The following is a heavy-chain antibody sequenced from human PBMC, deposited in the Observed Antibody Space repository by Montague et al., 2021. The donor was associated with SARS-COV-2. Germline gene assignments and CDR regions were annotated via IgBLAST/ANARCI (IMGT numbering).Heavy chain of an antibody. V-gene: IGHV4-4*02. Sequence: SETLSLTCAVSGGSISSSNWWSWVRPPPGKGLEWIGEIYHSGSTNYNPSLKSRVTISVDKSKNQFSLKLSSVTAADTAVYYCASRYYGSGSYLPFDDWGQETLVTVSS. CDR3: ASRYYGSGSYLPFDD. J-gene: IGHJ4*02. D-gene: IGHD3-10*01. CDR2: IYHSGST. CDR1: GGSISSSNW.